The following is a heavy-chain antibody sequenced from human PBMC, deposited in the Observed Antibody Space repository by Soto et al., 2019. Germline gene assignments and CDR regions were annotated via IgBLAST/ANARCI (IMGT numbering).Heavy chain of an antibody. V-gene: IGHV3-23*01. D-gene: IGHD1-26*01. Sequence: GSLRLSCAASGFTFSSYAMSGFRQAPGKGLEWVSAISGSGGSTYYADSVKGRFTISRDNSKNTLYLQMNSLRAEDTAVYYCAKELHYYYYGMDVWGQGTTVTVSS. CDR2: ISGSGGST. CDR1: GFTFSSYA. CDR3: AKELHYYYYGMDV. J-gene: IGHJ6*02.